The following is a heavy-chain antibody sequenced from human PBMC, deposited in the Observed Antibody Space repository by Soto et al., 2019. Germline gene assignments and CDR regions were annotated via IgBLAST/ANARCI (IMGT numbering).Heavy chain of an antibody. D-gene: IGHD5-18*01. CDR3: ARPRGYSYGYEDY. J-gene: IGHJ4*02. V-gene: IGHV4-39*01. CDR1: GGSISSSSYY. Sequence: PSETLSLTCTVSGGSISSSSYYWGWIRQPPGKGLEWIGSIYYSGSTYYNPSLKSRVTISVDTSKNQSSLKLTSVTAADTAVYYCARPRGYSYGYEDYWGQGTLVTVS. CDR2: IYYSGST.